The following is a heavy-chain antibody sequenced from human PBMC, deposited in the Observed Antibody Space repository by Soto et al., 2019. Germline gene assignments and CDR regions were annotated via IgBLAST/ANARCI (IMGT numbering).Heavy chain of an antibody. CDR3: XXXXXYXEGGY. CDR2: ISSSSSTI. Sequence: EVQLVESGGGLVQPGGSLRLSCAASGFTFSSYSMNWVRQAPGKGLEWVSYISSSSSTIYYADSVKGRFTISRDNAKXXXXXXXXXXXXXXXXVXXXXXXXXYXEGGYWGQGTLVTVSS. V-gene: IGHV3-48*01. J-gene: IGHJ4*02. CDR1: GFTFSSYS. D-gene: IGHD3-16*01.